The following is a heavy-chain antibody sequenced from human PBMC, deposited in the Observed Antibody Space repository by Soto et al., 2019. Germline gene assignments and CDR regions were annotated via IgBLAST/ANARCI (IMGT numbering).Heavy chain of an antibody. V-gene: IGHV3-30-3*01. CDR1: GFTFSSYA. Sequence: AGGSLRLSCAASGFTFSSYAMHWVRQAPGKGLEWVAVISYDGSNKYYADSVKGRFTISRDNSKNTLYLQMNSLRAEDTAVYYCGRVREKAEAGGYYSGMGVRGQGPPVPV. CDR3: GRVREKAEAGGYYSGMGV. D-gene: IGHD6-13*01. CDR2: ISYDGSNK. J-gene: IGHJ6*02.